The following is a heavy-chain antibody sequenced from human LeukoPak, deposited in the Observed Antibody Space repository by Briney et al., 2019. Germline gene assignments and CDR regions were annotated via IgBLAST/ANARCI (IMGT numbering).Heavy chain of an antibody. CDR1: GYTFTDYY. J-gene: IGHJ4*02. CDR2: VDPEDGET. V-gene: IGHV1-69-2*01. CDR3: ATFPTISRVSDY. Sequence: ASVKVSCKASGYTFTDYYMHWVQQAPGKGLEWMGRVDPEDGETIYAEKFQGRVTITADTSTDTAYMELSSLRSEDTAVYYCATFPTISRVSDYWGQGTLVTVSS. D-gene: IGHD3-9*01.